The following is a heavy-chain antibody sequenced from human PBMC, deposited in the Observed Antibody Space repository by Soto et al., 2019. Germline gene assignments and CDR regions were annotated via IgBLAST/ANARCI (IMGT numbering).Heavy chain of an antibody. CDR1: GGTFSSYA. D-gene: IGHD6-19*01. V-gene: IGHV1-69*13. Sequence: SVKVSCKASGGTFSSYAISWVRQAPGQGLEWMGGIIPIFGTANYAQKFQGRVTITADESTSTAYMELSSLRSEDTAVYYCAREDQQWLVSYFDYWGQGTLVTVSS. J-gene: IGHJ4*02. CDR2: IIPIFGTA. CDR3: AREDQQWLVSYFDY.